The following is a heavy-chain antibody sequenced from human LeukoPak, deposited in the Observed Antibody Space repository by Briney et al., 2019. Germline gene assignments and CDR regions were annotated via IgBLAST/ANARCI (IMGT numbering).Heavy chain of an antibody. CDR3: VKELDSSGYFDF. Sequence: PGGSLRLSCEVSGFTFSSHAMNWVRQAPGKGLEWVSAISGSGGSTYYADSVKGRFTISRDNSKNTLYLEMNSLRAEDTAVYYCVKELDSSGYFDFWGQGTLVTVSS. J-gene: IGHJ4*02. CDR2: ISGSGGST. CDR1: GFTFSSHA. D-gene: IGHD3-22*01. V-gene: IGHV3-23*01.